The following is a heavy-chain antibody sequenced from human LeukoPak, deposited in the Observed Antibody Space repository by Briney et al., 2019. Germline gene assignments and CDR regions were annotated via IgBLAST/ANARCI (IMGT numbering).Heavy chain of an antibody. CDR2: ISGSGGST. Sequence: GGSLRLSCAVSGFTFSVYGMSWVRQAPGKGLEWVSAISGSGGSTYYADSVKGRFTISRDNSKNTLYLQMNSLRAEDTAVYYCAREPNCSGGSCYSGALYWGQGTLVTVSS. CDR1: GFTFSVYG. D-gene: IGHD2-15*01. V-gene: IGHV3-23*01. J-gene: IGHJ4*02. CDR3: AREPNCSGGSCYSGALY.